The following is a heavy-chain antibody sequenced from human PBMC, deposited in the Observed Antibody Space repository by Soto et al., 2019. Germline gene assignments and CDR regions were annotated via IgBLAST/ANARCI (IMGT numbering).Heavy chain of an antibody. J-gene: IGHJ4*02. Sequence: QVQLVQSGAEVKKPGSSVKVSCTASGGSLRNSVISWVRQAPAQRLEWMGGVIPILGTANYAQKFQGRVTRTADEATSTGYMDLSSLSPDDTAVYYCARLGHPGHWGPGTLVIVSS. CDR1: GGSLRNSV. CDR2: VIPILGTA. CDR3: ARLGHPGH. V-gene: IGHV1-69*01.